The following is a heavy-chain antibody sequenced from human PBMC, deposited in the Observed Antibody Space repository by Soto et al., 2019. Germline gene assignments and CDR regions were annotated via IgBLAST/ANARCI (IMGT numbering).Heavy chain of an antibody. Sequence: GASVKVSCKASGDTFTTYEIDWVRQATGHGLEWMGWINPNSGNIGYAQRFQGRVTMTRDTAIRTAYMEVSSLRSDDTAVYYCARGRASGSYYLLDYWGQGTLVTGSS. D-gene: IGHD3-10*01. CDR3: ARGRASGSYYLLDY. CDR1: GDTFTTYE. CDR2: INPNSGNI. J-gene: IGHJ4*02. V-gene: IGHV1-8*01.